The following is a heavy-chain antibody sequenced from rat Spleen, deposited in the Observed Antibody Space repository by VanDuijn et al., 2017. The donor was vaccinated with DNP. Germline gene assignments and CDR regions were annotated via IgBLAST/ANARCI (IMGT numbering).Heavy chain of an antibody. CDR2: MWYDGDT. CDR1: GFSLTSYT. D-gene: IGHD1-11*01. V-gene: IGHV2-63*01. Sequence: QVQLKESGPGLVQPSQTLSLTCTVSGFSLTSYTVSWVRQPSGKGPEWMGRMWYDGDTVYNSALKSRLSISRDASKNQVFLKMNSLQTDDTGTYYCATNYGGYYPTMDAWGQGTSVTVSS. CDR3: ATNYGGYYPTMDA. J-gene: IGHJ4*01.